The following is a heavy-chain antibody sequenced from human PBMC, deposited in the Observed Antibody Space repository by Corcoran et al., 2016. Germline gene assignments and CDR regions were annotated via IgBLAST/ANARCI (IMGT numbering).Heavy chain of an antibody. CDR3: ARRGIAVAGTGTDFDY. J-gene: IGHJ4*02. D-gene: IGHD6-19*01. Sequence: EVQLVQSGAEVKKPGESLKISCKGSGYSFTSYWIGWVRQMPGKGLEWMGIIYPGDSDTRYSPSFQGQVTISANKSISTAYLQWSSLKASDTDMYYCARRGIAVAGTGTDFDYWGQGTLVTVSS. V-gene: IGHV5-51*01. CDR1: GYSFTSYW. CDR2: IYPGDSDT.